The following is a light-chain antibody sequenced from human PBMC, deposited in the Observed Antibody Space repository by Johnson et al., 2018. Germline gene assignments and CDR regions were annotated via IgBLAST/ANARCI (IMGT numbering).Light chain of an antibody. CDR2: ENN. CDR1: SSNIGNNY. CDR3: GTWDSSLSAGNV. V-gene: IGLV1-51*02. Sequence: VLTQPPSVSVAPGQKVTISCSGSSSNIGNNYVSWYQQLPGTAPKLLIYENNKRPSGIPDRFSGSKSGTSATLGITGLQTGDEAYYYCGTWDSSLSAGNVFGTGTKVTVL. J-gene: IGLJ1*01.